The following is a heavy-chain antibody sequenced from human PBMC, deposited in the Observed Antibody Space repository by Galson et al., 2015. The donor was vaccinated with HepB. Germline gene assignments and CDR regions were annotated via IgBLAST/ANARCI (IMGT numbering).Heavy chain of an antibody. D-gene: IGHD5-18*01. J-gene: IGHJ4*02. Sequence: SETLSLTCTVSGGSISSYYWSWIRQPPGKGLAWIGYIYYSGSTNYNPSLKSRVTISVDTSKNQFSLKLSSVTAADTAVYYCARDGYSHGFDYWGQGTLVTVSS. CDR3: ARDGYSHGFDY. V-gene: IGHV4-59*01. CDR2: IYYSGST. CDR1: GGSISSYY.